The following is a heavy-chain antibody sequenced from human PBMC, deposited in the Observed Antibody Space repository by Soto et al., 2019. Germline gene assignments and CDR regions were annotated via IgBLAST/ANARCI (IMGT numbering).Heavy chain of an antibody. V-gene: IGHV1-8*01. Sequence: QVQLVQSGAEVKKPGASVKVSCKASGYTFSDYDINWVRQATGQGLEWLGWRNPNSGNTGYVEKVQGRVTMTRITSESTAYMELSSRRSEDTAVYYCARDMPTIVVGHDAFDMWGQGTMVTVS. CDR3: ARDMPTIVVGHDAFDM. CDR2: RNPNSGNT. J-gene: IGHJ3*02. D-gene: IGHD3-22*01. CDR1: GYTFSDYD.